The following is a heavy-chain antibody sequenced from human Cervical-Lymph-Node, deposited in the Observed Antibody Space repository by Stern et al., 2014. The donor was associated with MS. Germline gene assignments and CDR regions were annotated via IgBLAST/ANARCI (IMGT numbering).Heavy chain of an antibody. CDR1: GDSISSGGYY. V-gene: IGHV4-31*01. Sequence: VQLQESGPGLVKPSQTLSLTCSVSGDSISSGGYYWSWIRQHPGQALQWIGNSYYNGNTYYNPSLKSLVTISIDMSKNQFSLNLKSVTAADTAVYFCARVAALAMPLQYNWFDPWGQGILVTVSS. D-gene: IGHD2-2*01. CDR3: ARVAALAMPLQYNWFDP. J-gene: IGHJ5*02. CDR2: SYYNGNT.